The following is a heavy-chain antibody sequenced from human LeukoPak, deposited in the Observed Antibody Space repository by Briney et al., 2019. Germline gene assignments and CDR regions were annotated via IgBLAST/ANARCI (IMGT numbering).Heavy chain of an antibody. V-gene: IGHV4-4*07. CDR1: GGSISSYY. Sequence: SETLSLTCTVSGGSISSYYWSWIRQPAGKGMEWIGRIYTSGSTNYNPSLKSRVPMSVDTSKNQFSLKLSSVTAADTAVYYCARVLTVWYRSIYSGSYGAFDIWGQGTMVTVSS. D-gene: IGHD1-26*01. CDR3: ARVLTVWYRSIYSGSYGAFDI. J-gene: IGHJ3*02. CDR2: IYTSGST.